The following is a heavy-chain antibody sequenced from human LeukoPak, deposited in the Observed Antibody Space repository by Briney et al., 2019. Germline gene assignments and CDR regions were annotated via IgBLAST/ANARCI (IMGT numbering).Heavy chain of an antibody. CDR1: GGSFSGYY. J-gene: IGHJ5*02. CDR2: INHSGST. V-gene: IGHV4-34*01. CDR3: ARGYNWFDP. Sequence: PSETLSLTCAVFGGSFSGYYWSWIRQPPGKGLEWIGEINHSGSTNYNPSLKSRVTISVDTSKNQFSLKLSSVTAADTAVYYCARGYNWFDPWGQGTLVTVSS.